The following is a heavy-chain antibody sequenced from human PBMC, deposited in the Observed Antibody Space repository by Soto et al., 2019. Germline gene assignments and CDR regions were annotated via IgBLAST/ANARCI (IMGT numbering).Heavy chain of an antibody. Sequence: PGGSLRLSCAASGFTFSSYAMSWVRQAPGKGLEWVSHIYSDGSITAYADSVKGRFTISRDNAKNTLYLQMNSLRAEDTALYYCARDLSPYSDYYDESSSETWFDPWGQGTLVTVSS. J-gene: IGHJ5*02. D-gene: IGHD3-22*01. V-gene: IGHV3-23*03. CDR2: IYSDGSIT. CDR3: ARDLSPYSDYYDESSSETWFDP. CDR1: GFTFSSYA.